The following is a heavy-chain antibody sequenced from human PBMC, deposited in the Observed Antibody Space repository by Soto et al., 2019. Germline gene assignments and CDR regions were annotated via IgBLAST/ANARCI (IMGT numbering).Heavy chain of an antibody. V-gene: IGHV1-2*02. CDR2: INPNSGGT. Sequence: ASVKVSCKASGYTSSDYYIHWVRQAPGQGLEWMGWINPNSGGTKYAPKFQGGVTMTRDTSITTAYMELSRLRSGDTAVYYCAREPATAKPEGVDFWGQGTPVTVSS. D-gene: IGHD1-1*01. CDR3: AREPATAKPEGVDF. CDR1: GYTSSDYY. J-gene: IGHJ4*02.